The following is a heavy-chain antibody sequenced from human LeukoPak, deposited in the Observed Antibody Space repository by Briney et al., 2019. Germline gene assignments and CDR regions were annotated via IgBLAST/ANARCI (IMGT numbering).Heavy chain of an antibody. CDR1: GGTFSSYA. CDR3: ARGKYDSSEFLVLDAFDI. V-gene: IGHV1-69*13. D-gene: IGHD3-22*01. J-gene: IGHJ3*02. CDR2: IIPIFGTA. Sequence: GASVKVSCKASGGTFSSYAISWVRQAPGQGLEWMGGIIPIFGTANYAQKFQGRVTITADESTSTAYMELSSLRSEDTAVYYCARGKYDSSEFLVLDAFDIWGQGTMVTVSS.